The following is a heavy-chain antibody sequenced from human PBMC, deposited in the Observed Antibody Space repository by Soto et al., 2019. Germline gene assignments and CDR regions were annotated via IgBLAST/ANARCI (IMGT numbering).Heavy chain of an antibody. J-gene: IGHJ6*02. CDR2: IWYDGSNK. Sequence: PGGSLRLSCAASGFTFSSYGMHWVRQAPGKGLEWVAVIWYDGSNKYYADSVKGRFTISRDNSKNTLYLQMNSLRAEDTAVYYCARGGCSSPYYYYGMDVWGQGTTVTVSS. CDR1: GFTFSSYG. D-gene: IGHD6-6*01. V-gene: IGHV3-33*01. CDR3: ARGGCSSPYYYYGMDV.